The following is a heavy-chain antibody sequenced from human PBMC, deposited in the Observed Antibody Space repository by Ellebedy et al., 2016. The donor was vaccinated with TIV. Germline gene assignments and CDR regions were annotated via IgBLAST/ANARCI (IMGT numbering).Heavy chain of an antibody. CDR3: AGGSTLYNWFDP. J-gene: IGHJ5*02. CDR2: IYYSGST. CDR1: GGPISSYY. Sequence: MPSETLSLTCTVSGGPISSYYWSWIRQPPGKGLEWIGYIYYSGSTNYNPSLKSRVTISVDTSKNQFPLKLSSVTAADTAVYYCAGGSTLYNWFDPWGQGTLVTVSS. V-gene: IGHV4-59*08. D-gene: IGHD1-26*01.